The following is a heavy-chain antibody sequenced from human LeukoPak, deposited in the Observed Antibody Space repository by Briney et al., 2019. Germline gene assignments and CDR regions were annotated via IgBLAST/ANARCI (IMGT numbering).Heavy chain of an antibody. Sequence: SETLSLTCSGSGGSISSGDYYCSWIRQPPGKGLEWIGHIYYSGSTHHNPSLKSRVTISVDTSKNQFSLKLSSVTAADPAVYYCESGNTYYSSGYYFHWGQGTLVTVSS. V-gene: IGHV4-30-4*01. CDR2: IYYSGST. J-gene: IGHJ4*02. CDR1: GGSISSGDYY. CDR3: ESGNTYYSSGYYFH. D-gene: IGHD3-22*01.